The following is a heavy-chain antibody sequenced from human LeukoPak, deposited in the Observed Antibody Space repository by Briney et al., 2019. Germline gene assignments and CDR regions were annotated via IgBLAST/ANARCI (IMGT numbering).Heavy chain of an antibody. V-gene: IGHV4-4*09. J-gene: IGHJ5*02. CDR1: GGSISGYY. CDR2: IYTSGST. D-gene: IGHD2-2*01. Sequence: SETLSLTCTVSGGSISGYYWSWIRQPPGKGLEWIGYIYTSGSTNYNPSLKSRVTMSVDTSKNQFSLKLTSVTAADTAVYYSARLGPAAHNRFDPWGQGTLVAVSS. CDR3: ARLGPAAHNRFDP.